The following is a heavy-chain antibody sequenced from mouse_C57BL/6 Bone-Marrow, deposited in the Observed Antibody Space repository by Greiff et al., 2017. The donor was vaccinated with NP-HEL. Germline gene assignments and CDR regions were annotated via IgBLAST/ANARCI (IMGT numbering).Heavy chain of an antibody. CDR2: IDPEDGDT. J-gene: IGHJ2*01. CDR1: GFNIKDDY. V-gene: IGHV14-4*01. CDR3: TTFTTVVENYFDY. Sequence: SGAELVRPGASVKLSCTASGFNIKDDYMHWVKQRPEQGLEWIGWIDPEDGDTEYASKFQGKATITADTSSNTAYLQLSSLTSEDTAVYYCTTFTTVVENYFDYWGQGTTLTVSS. D-gene: IGHD1-1*01.